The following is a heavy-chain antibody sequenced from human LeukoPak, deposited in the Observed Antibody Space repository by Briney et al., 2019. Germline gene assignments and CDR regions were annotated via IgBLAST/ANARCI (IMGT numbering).Heavy chain of an antibody. CDR2: TIRRGEIT. CDR1: GFPFSGYA. V-gene: IGHV3-23*01. D-gene: IGHD3-22*01. CDR3: AKDRPNYYGSDGLYYRRSGDY. J-gene: IGHJ4*02. Sequence: GGSLRLSCAASGFPFSGYAMSWVRQATGKGREWVSSTIRRGEITFYADSVKGRFAISRDNSKSTLYLQMNSLRAEDTAVYYCAKDRPNYYGSDGLYYRRSGDYWGQGTLVTVSS.